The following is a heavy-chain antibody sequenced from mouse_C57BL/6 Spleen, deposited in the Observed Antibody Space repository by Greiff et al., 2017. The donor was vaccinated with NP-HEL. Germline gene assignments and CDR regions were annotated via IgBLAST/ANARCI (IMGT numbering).Heavy chain of an antibody. D-gene: IGHD2-2*01. V-gene: IGHV5-17*01. Sequence: EVQVVESGGGLVKPGGSLKLSCAASGFTFSDYGMHWVRQAPEQGLEWVAYISSGSSTIYYADTVKGRFTISRDNAKNTLFLQMTSLRSEDTAMYYCARDGWLRRGAMDYWGQGTSVTVSS. CDR1: GFTFSDYG. J-gene: IGHJ4*01. CDR2: ISSGSSTI. CDR3: ARDGWLRRGAMDY.